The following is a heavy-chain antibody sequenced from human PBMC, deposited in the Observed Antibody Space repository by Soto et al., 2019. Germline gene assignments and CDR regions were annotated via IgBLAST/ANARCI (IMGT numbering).Heavy chain of an antibody. V-gene: IGHV1-69*06. CDR1: GGIFSSFT. Sequence: SVKVSCKASGGIFSSFTISWLRQAPGQGLEWLGGIIPIFDTPTYAQNFQGRVTITADKSTNTVYMELSSLRSEDTAVYYCATHGATTMARGAMKHYYYVMDVWGQGTTVTVSS. J-gene: IGHJ6*02. D-gene: IGHD3-10*01. CDR3: ATHGATTMARGAMKHYYYVMDV. CDR2: IIPIFDTP.